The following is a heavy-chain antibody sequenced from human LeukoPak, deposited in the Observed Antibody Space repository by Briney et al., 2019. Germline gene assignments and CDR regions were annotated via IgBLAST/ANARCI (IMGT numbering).Heavy chain of an antibody. CDR1: GFTFSSYG. V-gene: IGHV3-23*01. J-gene: IGHJ3*02. CDR3: AKGITMIVVVTGDAFDI. D-gene: IGHD3-22*01. CDR2: ISGSGGST. Sequence: GGSLRLSCAASGFTFSSYGMSWVRQAPGKGLEWVSAISGSGGSTYYADSVKGRFTISRDNSKNTLYLQMNSLRAEDTAVYYCAKGITMIVVVTGDAFDIWGQGTMVTVSS.